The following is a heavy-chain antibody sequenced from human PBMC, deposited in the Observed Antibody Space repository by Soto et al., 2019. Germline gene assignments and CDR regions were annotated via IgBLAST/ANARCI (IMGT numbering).Heavy chain of an antibody. V-gene: IGHV3-30*03. D-gene: IGHD2-2*01. Sequence: GGSLRLSCAASGFTFSSYGMHWVRQAPGKGLEWVAVISYDGSNKYYADSVKGRFTISRDNSNNTLYVQMNSLKAEATAVYYCVRDPYLPAAGRLSSLHYWGPGTLVTVSS. CDR3: VRDPYLPAAGRLSSLHY. CDR1: GFTFSSYG. CDR2: ISYDGSNK. J-gene: IGHJ4*02.